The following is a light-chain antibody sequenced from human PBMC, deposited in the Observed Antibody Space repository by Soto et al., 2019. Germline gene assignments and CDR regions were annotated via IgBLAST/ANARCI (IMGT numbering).Light chain of an antibody. CDR2: ASS. Sequence: EIVLTQSPATLSVSPGERATLSCRASQSVGSNFAWYQQKPGQAPRLLIFASSTRATGVPARFSGSGSGTEFPLPISSLQSEDFAVYYCQQYGDWPLTFGGGAKVEIE. CDR3: QQYGDWPLT. V-gene: IGKV3-15*01. CDR1: QSVGSN. J-gene: IGKJ4*01.